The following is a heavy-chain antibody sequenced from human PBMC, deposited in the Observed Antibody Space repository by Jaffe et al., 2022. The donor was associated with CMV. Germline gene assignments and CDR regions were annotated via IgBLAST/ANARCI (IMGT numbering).Heavy chain of an antibody. V-gene: IGHV2-26*01. CDR1: GFSLSNARMG. CDR2: IFSNDEK. CDR3: ARIRVNYDSSGYSMYYFDY. D-gene: IGHD3-22*01. Sequence: QVTLKESGPVLVKPTETLTLTCTVSGFSLSNARMGVSWIRQPPGKALEWLAHIFSNDEKSYSTSLKSRLTISKDTSKSQVVLTMTNMDPVDTATYYCARIRVNYDSSGYSMYYFDYWGQGTLVTVSS. J-gene: IGHJ4*02.